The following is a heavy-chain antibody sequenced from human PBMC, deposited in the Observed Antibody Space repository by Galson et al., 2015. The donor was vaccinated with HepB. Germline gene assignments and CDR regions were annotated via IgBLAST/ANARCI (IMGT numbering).Heavy chain of an antibody. D-gene: IGHD4-23*01. V-gene: IGHV3-53*01. CDR1: GFTVSSNY. CDR2: IYSGGST. CDR3: AREGASYGGNPRAFDI. J-gene: IGHJ3*02. Sequence: SLRLSCAASGFTVSSNYMSWVRQAPGKGLEWVSVIYSGGSTYYADSVEGRFTISRDNSKNTLYLQMNSLRAEDTAVYYCAREGASYGGNPRAFDIWGQGTMVTVSS.